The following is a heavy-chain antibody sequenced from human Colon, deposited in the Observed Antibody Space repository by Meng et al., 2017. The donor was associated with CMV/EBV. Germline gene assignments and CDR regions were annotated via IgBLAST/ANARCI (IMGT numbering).Heavy chain of an antibody. D-gene: IGHD6-19*01. V-gene: IGHV1-2*02. J-gene: IGHJ4*02. Sequence: ASVKVSCKASGYSFTTYGITWVRQAPGQGLEWMGWINPKSGGKNFAQKFQGRVAMTTDTSISTAYLEVTSLTSDDTAVYYCARGRIGVTGPSPGPDSWGQGALVTVSS. CDR2: INPKSGGK. CDR3: ARGRIGVTGPSPGPDS. CDR1: GYSFTTYG.